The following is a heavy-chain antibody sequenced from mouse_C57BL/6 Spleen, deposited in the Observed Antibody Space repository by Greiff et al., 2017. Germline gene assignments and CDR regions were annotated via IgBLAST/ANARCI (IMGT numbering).Heavy chain of an antibody. CDR1: GYTFTSYW. CDR2: IYPGNSDP. Sequence: EVQLQQSGTVLARPGASVKMSCKTSGYTFTSYWMHWVKQRPGQGLEWIGAIYPGNSDPSYNQKFKGKAKLTAVTSASTAYMELSSLTNEDSAVYYGTTDYYGSPFAYWGQGTLVTVSA. CDR3: TTDYYGSPFAY. J-gene: IGHJ3*01. V-gene: IGHV1-5*01. D-gene: IGHD1-1*01.